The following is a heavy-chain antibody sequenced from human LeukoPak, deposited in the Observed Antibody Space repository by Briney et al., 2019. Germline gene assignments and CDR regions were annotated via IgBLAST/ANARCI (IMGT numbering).Heavy chain of an antibody. CDR1: GGSFRGSY. Sequence: SETLSLTCAVYGGSFRGSYWSWFRKPPGKGLGWIGEINLRGSTNYNPSLKSRVTISVDTSKNQFSLKLSSVTAADTAVYYCARLSSLGYCSSTSCYAPTGFDYWGQGTLVTVSS. J-gene: IGHJ4*02. CDR2: INLRGST. V-gene: IGHV4-34*01. D-gene: IGHD2-2*01. CDR3: ARLSSLGYCSSTSCYAPTGFDY.